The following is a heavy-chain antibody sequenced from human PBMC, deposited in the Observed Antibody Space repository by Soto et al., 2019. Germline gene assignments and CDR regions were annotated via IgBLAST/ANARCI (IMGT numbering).Heavy chain of an antibody. V-gene: IGHV3-30-3*01. CDR1: GFTFSSYA. Sequence: GGSLRLSCAASGFTFSSYAMHWVRQAPGKGLEWVAVISYDGSNKYYADSVKGRFTISRDNSKNTLYLQMNSLRAEDTAVYYCARDRPSMGDYWGQGTLVTVSS. CDR3: ARDRPSMGDY. J-gene: IGHJ4*02. CDR2: ISYDGSNK.